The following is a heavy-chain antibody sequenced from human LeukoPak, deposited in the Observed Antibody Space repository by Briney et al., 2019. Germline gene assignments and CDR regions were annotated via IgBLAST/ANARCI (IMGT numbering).Heavy chain of an antibody. V-gene: IGHV3-30*18. CDR2: ISYDGSNK. Sequence: GRSLRLSFAASGFTFSSYGMHWVRQAPGKELEWVAVISYDGSNKYYADSVKGRFTISRDNSKNTLYLQMNSLRAEDTAVYYCAKDYYDNPKYGMDVWGQGTTVTVSS. CDR3: AKDYYDNPKYGMDV. D-gene: IGHD3-22*01. CDR1: GFTFSSYG. J-gene: IGHJ6*02.